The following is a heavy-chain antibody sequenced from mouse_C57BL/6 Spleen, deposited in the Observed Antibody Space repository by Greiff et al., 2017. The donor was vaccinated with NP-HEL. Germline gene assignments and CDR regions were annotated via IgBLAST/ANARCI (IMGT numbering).Heavy chain of an antibody. D-gene: IGHD3-2*02. CDR1: GYTFTSYW. J-gene: IGHJ2*01. V-gene: IGHV1-61*01. CDR3: ASSGAQARGY. CDR2: IYPSDSET. Sequence: QVQLQQPGAELVRPGSSVKLSCTASGYTFTSYWMDWVQQRPGQGLEWIGNIYPSDSETHYNQKFKDKATLTVDKSSSTAYMQLSSLTSEVSAVYYCASSGAQARGYWGQGTTLTVAS.